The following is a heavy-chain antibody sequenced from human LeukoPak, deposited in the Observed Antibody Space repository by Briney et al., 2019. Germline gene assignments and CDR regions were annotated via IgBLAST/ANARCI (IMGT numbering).Heavy chain of an antibody. CDR1: GFTVSSNY. CDR3: ARDSPHSSDHYYFDY. CDR2: IYSGGST. V-gene: IGHV3-53*01. J-gene: IGHJ4*02. Sequence: GGSLRLSCAASGFTVSSNYMSWVRQAPGKGLEWVSVIYSGGSTYYADSVKGRFTISRDKSKNTLYLQMNSLRAEDTAVYYCARDSPHSSDHYYFDYWGQGTLVTVSS. D-gene: IGHD3-22*01.